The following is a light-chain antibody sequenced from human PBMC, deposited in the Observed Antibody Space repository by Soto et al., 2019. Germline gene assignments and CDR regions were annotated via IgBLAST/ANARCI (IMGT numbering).Light chain of an antibody. CDR2: DVS. CDR1: SSDVGGSNY. CDR3: SSYTSSSTLVV. J-gene: IGLJ2*01. V-gene: IGLV2-14*01. Sequence: QSDLTQPASVSGSTGQSITIYCTGTSSDVGGSNYVSWYQQHPGKAPKHMIYDVSNRPSGVSNRFSGSKSGNTASLTISGLQAEDEADYYCSSYTSSSTLVVFGGGTKLTVL.